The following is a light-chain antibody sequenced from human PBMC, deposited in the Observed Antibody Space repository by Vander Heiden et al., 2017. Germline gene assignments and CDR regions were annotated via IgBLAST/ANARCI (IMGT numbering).Light chain of an antibody. Sequence: SYLLPPAPSVSVAPGQTARITCGGNNIGSKRVHWYQQKPGQAPAVVVHDDSDRPSGIPDRFSGSNSGNTATLTISRVEAGDEADYYCQVWDRSSDYRVFGGGTKLTVL. J-gene: IGLJ3*02. CDR2: DDS. CDR1: NIGSKR. CDR3: QVWDRSSDYRV. V-gene: IGLV3-21*02.